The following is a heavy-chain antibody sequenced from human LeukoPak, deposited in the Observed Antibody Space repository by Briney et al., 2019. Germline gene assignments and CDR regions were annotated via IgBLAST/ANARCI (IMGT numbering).Heavy chain of an antibody. Sequence: ASVKVSCKASGYTFTRHDVNWVRQATGQGLEWMGWINPNSKNTGYAQKFQGRVTLTTDTSTSTAYMELSSLDSEDTAVYYCARAFPFRYLLGGDYYERSSHGFDIWGQGTMITVSS. CDR3: ARAFPFRYLLGGDYYERSSHGFDI. V-gene: IGHV1-8*01. CDR1: GYTFTRHD. CDR2: INPNSKNT. J-gene: IGHJ3*02. D-gene: IGHD2-21*02.